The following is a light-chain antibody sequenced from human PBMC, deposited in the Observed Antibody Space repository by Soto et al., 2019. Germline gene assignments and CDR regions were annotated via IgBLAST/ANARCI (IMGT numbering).Light chain of an antibody. Sequence: EIVMTQSPATLSLSPGEGATLSCRASESVSSDLAWYQQKTGQAPRILIYGESTRATGIPDRLSGSGSGTELNLTISRLEPEDFSVYYCQKRYNWPITCGQGTRLEIK. CDR1: ESVSSD. V-gene: IGKV3-15*01. J-gene: IGKJ5*01. CDR3: QKRYNWPIT. CDR2: GES.